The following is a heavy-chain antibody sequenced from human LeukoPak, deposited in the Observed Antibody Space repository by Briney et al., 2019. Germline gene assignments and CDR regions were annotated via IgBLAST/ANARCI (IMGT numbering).Heavy chain of an antibody. CDR1: GYTFTSYG. CDR3: AREGTYCSSTSCLIP. J-gene: IGHJ5*02. CDR2: ISAYNGNT. Sequence: GASVKVSCKASGYTFTSYGISWVRQAPGQGLEWMGWISAYNGNTNYAQKLQGRVTMTTDTSTSTAYMELRSLRSDDTAVYYCAREGTYCSSTSCLIPWGQGTLVTVSS. V-gene: IGHV1-18*01. D-gene: IGHD2-2*01.